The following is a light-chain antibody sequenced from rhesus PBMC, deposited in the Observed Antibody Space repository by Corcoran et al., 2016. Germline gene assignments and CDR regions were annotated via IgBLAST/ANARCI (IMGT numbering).Light chain of an antibody. J-gene: IGKJ1*01. CDR1: QSLLYSSNNKNY. CDR2: LAS. CDR3: QQYYSSPRT. Sequence: DIVMTQSPDSLAVSLGERVTINCKSSQSLLYSSNNKNYLAWYQQQPGQAPKLLIYLASTRESGVPTRVSGSGSGTDLTLTISGLQAEDVAVYYCQQYYSSPRTFGQGTKVEIK. V-gene: IGKV4-1*01.